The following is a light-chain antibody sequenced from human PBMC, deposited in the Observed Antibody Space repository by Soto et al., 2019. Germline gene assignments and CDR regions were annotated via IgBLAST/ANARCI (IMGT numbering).Light chain of an antibody. CDR1: SSDVGGYNY. V-gene: IGLV2-14*01. CDR2: EVS. CDR3: SSYTINRTYV. J-gene: IGLJ1*01. Sequence: QSVLTQPASVSGSPGQSITISCTGTSSDVGGYNYVSWYQQNPGKAPKLMIYEVSNRPSGVSNRFSGSKSGNMASLTISGLQADDEADYYCSSYTINRTYVFGTGTKVTVL.